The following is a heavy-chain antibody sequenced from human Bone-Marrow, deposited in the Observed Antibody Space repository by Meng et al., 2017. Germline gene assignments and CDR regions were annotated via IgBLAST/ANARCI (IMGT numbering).Heavy chain of an antibody. CDR2: IIPIFGTA. Sequence: SVKVSCKASGGTFSSYAISWVRQAPGQGLEWMGGIIPIFGTANYAQKFQGRVTITTDESTSTAYMELSSLRSEDTAVYYCATLDFWSGYTDMDVWGQGTTVTVSS. V-gene: IGHV1-69*05. CDR1: GGTFSSYA. D-gene: IGHD3-3*01. J-gene: IGHJ6*02. CDR3: ATLDFWSGYTDMDV.